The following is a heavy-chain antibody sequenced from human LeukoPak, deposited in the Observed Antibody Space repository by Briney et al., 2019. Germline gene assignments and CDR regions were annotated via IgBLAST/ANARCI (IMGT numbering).Heavy chain of an antibody. J-gene: IGHJ4*02. CDR2: LYIDVNT. V-gene: IGHV3-53*01. CDR3: ARGVEPLAANTLAY. Sequence: PGGSLRLSCAASAFTVITNDMTCVRQAPGNGLDLVSFLYIDVNTKYADSVQGRFTISRYNSTNTLYLERNSPTPDDTAVYYCARGVEPLAANTLAYWGQGTLVTVSS. CDR1: AFTVITND. D-gene: IGHD1-14*01.